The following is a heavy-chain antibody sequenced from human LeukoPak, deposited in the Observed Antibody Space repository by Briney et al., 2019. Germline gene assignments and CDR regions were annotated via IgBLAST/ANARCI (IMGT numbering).Heavy chain of an antibody. CDR1: GDSVSNNGAS. V-gene: IGHV6-1*01. Sequence: SQTLSLTCAISGDSVSNNGASWTWIRQSPSRGLEWLGRTYYRTRWYFDYAVSVRSRATINPDTSKNQFSLQLDSVTPEDTAVYYCARGGAGWYVSVFDPWGQGTLVTVS. D-gene: IGHD6-19*01. CDR3: ARGGAGWYVSVFDP. CDR2: TYYRTRWYF. J-gene: IGHJ5*02.